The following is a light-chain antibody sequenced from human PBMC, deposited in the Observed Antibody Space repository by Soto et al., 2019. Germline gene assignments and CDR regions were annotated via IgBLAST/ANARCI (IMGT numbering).Light chain of an antibody. CDR1: SSDFGNYQF. J-gene: IGLJ1*01. CDR3: CSFTSSNTHV. V-gene: IGLV2-23*02. CDR2: EVS. Sequence: QSVLTQPASVSGSPGQSINISCTGTSSDFGNYQFVSWYQQHPGKVPILILFEVSKRPSGVSGRFSGSKSGNTASLTISGLQAEDEDDYYCCSFTSSNTHVFGTGTKLTVL.